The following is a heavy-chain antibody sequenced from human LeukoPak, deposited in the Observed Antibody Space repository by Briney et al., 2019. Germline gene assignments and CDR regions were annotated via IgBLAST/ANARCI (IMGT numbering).Heavy chain of an antibody. J-gene: IGHJ4*02. V-gene: IGHV1-2*02. CDR3: ARDSVFRDYVWGNKGLGY. CDR1: GYTFTGYY. D-gene: IGHD3-16*01. Sequence: ASVKVSCKASGYTFTGYYVHWVRQAPGQGLEWMGWINPNSGGTNYAQKFQGRVTMTRDTSISTAYMELSRLRSDDTAVYYCARDSVFRDYVWGNKGLGYWGQGTLVTVPS. CDR2: INPNSGGT.